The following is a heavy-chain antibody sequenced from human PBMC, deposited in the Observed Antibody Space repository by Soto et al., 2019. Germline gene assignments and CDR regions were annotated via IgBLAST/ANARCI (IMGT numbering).Heavy chain of an antibody. CDR3: ARGPLVVVPAANPDYYGMDV. V-gene: IGHV4-31*11. Sequence: PSETLSLTCAVSGGSISNGGYYWSWIRQHPGKDLEWIGSIYFSGSTNYNPSLKSRVTISVDTSKNQFSLKLSSVTAADTAVYYCARGPLVVVPAANPDYYGMDVWGQGTTVTVSS. J-gene: IGHJ6*02. D-gene: IGHD2-2*01. CDR2: IYFSGST. CDR1: GGSISNGGYY.